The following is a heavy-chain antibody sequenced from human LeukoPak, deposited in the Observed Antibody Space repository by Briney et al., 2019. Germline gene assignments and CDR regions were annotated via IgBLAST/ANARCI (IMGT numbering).Heavy chain of an antibody. D-gene: IGHD3-16*02. V-gene: IGHV1-2*06. CDR3: ARDWLEDYVWGSYRSYIFDY. J-gene: IGHJ4*02. CDR2: INPNSGGT. Sequence: GASVKVSCKASGYTFTGYYMHWVRQAPGQGLEWMGRINPNSGGTNYAQKFQGRVTMTRDTSISTAYMELSRLRSDDTAVYYCARDWLEDYVWGSYRSYIFDYWGQGTLVTVSS. CDR1: GYTFTGYY.